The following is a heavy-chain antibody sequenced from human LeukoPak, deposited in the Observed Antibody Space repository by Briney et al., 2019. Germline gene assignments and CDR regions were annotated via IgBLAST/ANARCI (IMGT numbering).Heavy chain of an antibody. CDR1: GGSISSYY. CDR3: AGYKLTAMANGPFDY. J-gene: IGHJ4*02. D-gene: IGHD5-18*01. V-gene: IGHV4-59*01. Sequence: SETLSLTCTVSGGSISSYYWSWIRQPPGKGLEWVGYIYYSGSTSYNPSLKSRVTISVDTSKNQFSLQLSSVTAADTGVYYCAGYKLTAMANGPFDYWGQGTLVTVSS. CDR2: IYYSGST.